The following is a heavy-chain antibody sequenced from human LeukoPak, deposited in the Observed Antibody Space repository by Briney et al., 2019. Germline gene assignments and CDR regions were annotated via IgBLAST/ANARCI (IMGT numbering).Heavy chain of an antibody. Sequence: SETLSLTCAVYGGSFSGYYWSWIRQPPGKGLEWIGEINHSGSTNYNPSLKSRVTISVDTSKNQFSLKLSSVTAADTAVYYCARGELYFDWLLPPTYWGQGTLVTVSS. CDR3: ARGELYFDWLLPPTY. CDR2: INHSGST. D-gene: IGHD3-9*01. CDR1: GGSFSGYY. J-gene: IGHJ4*02. V-gene: IGHV4-34*01.